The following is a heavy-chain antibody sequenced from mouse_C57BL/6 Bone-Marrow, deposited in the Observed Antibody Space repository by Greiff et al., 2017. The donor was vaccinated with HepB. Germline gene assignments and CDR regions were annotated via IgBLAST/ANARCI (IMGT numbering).Heavy chain of an antibody. V-gene: IGHV1-81*01. CDR3: ARRRYGSSNWYFDV. CDR1: GYTFTSYG. CDR2: IYPRSGNT. D-gene: IGHD1-1*01. Sequence: VKLMESGAELARPGASVKLSCKASGYTFTSYGISWVKQRTGQGLEWIGEIYPRSGNTYYNEKFKGKATLTADKSSSTAYMELRSLTSEDSAVYFWARRRYGSSNWYFDVWGTGTTVTVSS. J-gene: IGHJ1*03.